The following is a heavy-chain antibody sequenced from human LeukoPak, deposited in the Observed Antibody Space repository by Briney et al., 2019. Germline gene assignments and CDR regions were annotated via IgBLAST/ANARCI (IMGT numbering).Heavy chain of an antibody. D-gene: IGHD6-19*01. CDR3: ARIAEGIAVAGTRYYYYYMDV. CDR1: GFIFSSYS. V-gene: IGHV3-21*01. CDR2: ISSSSSYI. Sequence: GGSLRLSCAASGFIFSSYSMNWVRQAPGKGLEWVSSISSSSSYIYYADSVKGRFTISRDNAKNSLYLQMNSLRAEDTAVYYCARIAEGIAVAGTRYYYYYMDVWGKGTTVTVSS. J-gene: IGHJ6*03.